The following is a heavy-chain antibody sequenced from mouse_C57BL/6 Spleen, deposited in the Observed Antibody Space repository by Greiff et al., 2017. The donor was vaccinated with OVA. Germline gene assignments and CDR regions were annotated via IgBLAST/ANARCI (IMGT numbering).Heavy chain of an antibody. CDR3: ARSGYDEAY. Sequence: QVQLQQPGAELVRPGSSVKLSCKASGYTFTSYWMDWVKQRPGQGLEWIGNIYTSDSATHYNQKFKDKATLTVDKSSSTAYMQLSSLTSEDSAVYYCARSGYDEAYWGQGTLVTVSA. D-gene: IGHD2-2*01. CDR1: GYTFTSYW. V-gene: IGHV1-61*01. J-gene: IGHJ3*01. CDR2: IYTSDSAT.